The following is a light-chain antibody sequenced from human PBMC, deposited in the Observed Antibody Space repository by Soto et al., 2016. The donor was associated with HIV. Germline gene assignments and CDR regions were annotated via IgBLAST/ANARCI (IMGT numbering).Light chain of an antibody. CDR3: NSRXISGTRVV. Sequence: SSELTQDPAVSVALGQTVRITCQGDSLRSYYASWYQQKPGQAPVLVIYDKNNRPSGIPDRFSGSSSGNTASLTITGAQAEDEADFYCNSRXISGTRVVFGGGTKLTVL. CDR2: DKN. CDR1: SLRSYY. V-gene: IGLV3-19*01. J-gene: IGLJ2*01.